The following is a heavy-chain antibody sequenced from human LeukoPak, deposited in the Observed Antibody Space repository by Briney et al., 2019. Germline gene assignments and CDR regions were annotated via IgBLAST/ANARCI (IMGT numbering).Heavy chain of an antibody. J-gene: IGHJ4*02. CDR2: ISSSGSTI. V-gene: IGHV3-48*03. D-gene: IGHD1-26*01. CDR3: ARDTNYPDY. CDR1: GFTFCSYE. Sequence: PGGSLRLSCAASGFTFCSYEMNWVRQAPGKGLEWVSYISSSGSTIYYADSVKGRFTISRDNAKNSLYLQMNSLRAEDTAVYYCARDTNYPDYWGQGTLVTVSS.